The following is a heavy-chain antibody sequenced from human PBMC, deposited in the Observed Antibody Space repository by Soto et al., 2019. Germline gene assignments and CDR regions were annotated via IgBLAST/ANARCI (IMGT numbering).Heavy chain of an antibody. CDR2: IYTSGIT. D-gene: IGHD6-6*01. V-gene: IGHV4-4*07. CDR1: GGSISSYY. Sequence: SETLSLTGTVSGGSISSYYCSWIRQPAGKGLEWIGRIYTSGITNYNPSLKSRVTMSVETSKNQFSLKLSSVTAADTAVYYCARTYSSSSLGWFDPSGQGTLVTVYS. CDR3: ARTYSSSSLGWFDP. J-gene: IGHJ5*02.